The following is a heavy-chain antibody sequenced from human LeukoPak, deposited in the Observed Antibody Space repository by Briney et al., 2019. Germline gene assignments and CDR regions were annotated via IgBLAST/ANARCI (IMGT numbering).Heavy chain of an antibody. CDR1: GGSIGSSSYY. Sequence: SETQSLTCTVSGGSIGSSSYYWGWIRQPPGKGLDWIGSSYYSGSTYYNPALKSRVTISVDTSKNQFSLKLSSVTAADTAVYYCARHLTSGWYEFDYWGEGTLVTVSS. J-gene: IGHJ4*02. CDR2: SYYSGST. D-gene: IGHD6-19*01. V-gene: IGHV4-39*01. CDR3: ARHLTSGWYEFDY.